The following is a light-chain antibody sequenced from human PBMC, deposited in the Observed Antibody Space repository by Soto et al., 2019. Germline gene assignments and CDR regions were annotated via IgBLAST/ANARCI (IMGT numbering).Light chain of an antibody. CDR3: QQYNSYSLT. CDR1: QSVSSN. Sequence: MTQSPATLSVSPGERATLSCRASQSVSSNLAWYQQKPGKAPKLLIYDASSLESGVPSRFSGSGSGTEFTLTISSLQPDDFATYYCQQYNSYSLTFGQGTKVDIK. CDR2: DAS. V-gene: IGKV1-5*01. J-gene: IGKJ1*01.